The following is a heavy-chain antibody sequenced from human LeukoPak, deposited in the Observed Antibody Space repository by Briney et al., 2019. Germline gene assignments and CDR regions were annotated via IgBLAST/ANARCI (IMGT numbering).Heavy chain of an antibody. V-gene: IGHV4-59*08. CDR3: ALWNRGSYGMDV. D-gene: IGHD1-1*01. CDR1: GGSISGYY. Sequence: SETLSLTCTVSGGSISGYYWSWIRQPPGKGLEWIGYIYYSGSTNYNPSFKSRVTISVDTSKNQFSLKLSSVTATDTAVYYCALWNRGSYGMDVWGQGTTVTVSS. J-gene: IGHJ6*02. CDR2: IYYSGST.